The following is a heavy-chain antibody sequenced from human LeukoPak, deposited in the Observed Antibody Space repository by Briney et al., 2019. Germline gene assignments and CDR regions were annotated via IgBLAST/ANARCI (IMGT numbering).Heavy chain of an antibody. J-gene: IGHJ4*02. CDR1: GGSISSYY. D-gene: IGHD3-22*01. CDR2: IYYSGST. V-gene: IGHV4-39*07. Sequence: PSETLSLTCTVSGGSISSYYWGWIRQPPGKGLEWIGSIYYSGSTYYNPSLKSRVTISVDTSKNQFSLKLSSVTAADTAVYYCASLSHGYYDSPRPIDYWGQGTLVTVSS. CDR3: ASLSHGYYDSPRPIDY.